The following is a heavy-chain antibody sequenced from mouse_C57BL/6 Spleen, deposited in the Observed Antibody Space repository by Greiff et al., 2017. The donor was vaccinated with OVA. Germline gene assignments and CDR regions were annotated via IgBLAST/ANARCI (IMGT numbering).Heavy chain of an antibody. CDR3: ARQGGSNYGRGAMDY. V-gene: IGHV1-39*01. Sequence: VQLKESGPELVKPGASVKISCKASGYSFTDYYMNWVKQSHGKSLEWIGVINPNYGTTSYNQKFKGKATLTVDQSSSTAYMQLNSLTSEDSAVYYGARQGGSNYGRGAMDYWGQGTSVTVSS. CDR1: GYSFTDYY. D-gene: IGHD2-5*01. CDR2: INPNYGTT. J-gene: IGHJ4*01.